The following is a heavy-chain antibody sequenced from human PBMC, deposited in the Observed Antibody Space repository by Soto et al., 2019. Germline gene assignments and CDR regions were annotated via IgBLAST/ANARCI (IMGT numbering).Heavy chain of an antibody. J-gene: IGHJ6*02. CDR1: GGTFSSYA. CDR2: IIPIFGTT. Sequence: ASVKVSCKASGGTFSSYAISWVRQAPGQGLEWMGGIIPIFGTTNYAQKFQGRVTITADESTSTAYMELSSLRSEDTAVYYCARGGSAGVYYYYGMDVWGQGTTVTVSS. D-gene: IGHD3-10*01. V-gene: IGHV1-69*13. CDR3: ARGGSAGVYYYYGMDV.